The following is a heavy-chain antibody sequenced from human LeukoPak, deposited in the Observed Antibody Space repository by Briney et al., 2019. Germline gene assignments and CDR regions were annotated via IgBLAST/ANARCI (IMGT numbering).Heavy chain of an antibody. CDR1: GYTFTNYG. CDR2: INTYTGNT. Sequence: ASVKVSCKASGYTFTNYGITWVRQAPGQGLEWMGWINTYTGNTNYVQKLQGRVTMTTDTSTSTAYMELRSLRSDDTAVYYCARNSHGYSSGWLQFNFDYWGQGTLVTVSS. CDR3: ARNSHGYSSGWLQFNFDY. D-gene: IGHD6-19*01. V-gene: IGHV1-18*01. J-gene: IGHJ4*02.